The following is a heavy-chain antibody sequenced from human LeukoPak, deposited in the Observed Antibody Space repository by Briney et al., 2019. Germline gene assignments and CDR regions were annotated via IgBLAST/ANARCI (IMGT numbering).Heavy chain of an antibody. J-gene: IGHJ6*03. CDR2: IYTSGST. D-gene: IGHD2-2*01. CDR1: GGSISSGSYY. V-gene: IGHV4-61*02. CDR3: ASDLGVPAAKYYYYYYYMDV. Sequence: SETLSLTCTVSGGSISSGSYYWSWIRQPAGKGLEWIGRIYTSGSTNYNPSLKSRVTISVDTSKNQFSLKLSSVTAADTAVYYCASDLGVPAAKYYYYYYYMDVWGKGTTVTVSS.